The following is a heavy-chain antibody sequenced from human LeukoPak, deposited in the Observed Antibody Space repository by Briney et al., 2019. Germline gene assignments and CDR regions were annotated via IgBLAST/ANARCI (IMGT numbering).Heavy chain of an antibody. J-gene: IGHJ4*02. CDR3: ARDAVAGPFGD. V-gene: IGHV3-23*01. CDR1: GFTFSSYA. Sequence: PGGSLRLSCAASGFTFSSYAMSWVRQAPGKGLEWVSAISGSGGSTYYADSVKGRFTISRDNAKNSLYLQMNSLRAEDTAVYYCARDAVAGPFGDWGQGTLVTVSS. CDR2: ISGSGGST. D-gene: IGHD6-19*01.